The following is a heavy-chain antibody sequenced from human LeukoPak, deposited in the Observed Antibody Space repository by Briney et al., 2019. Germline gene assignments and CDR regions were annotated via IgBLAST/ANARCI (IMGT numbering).Heavy chain of an antibody. D-gene: IGHD4-17*01. V-gene: IGHV4-59*08. J-gene: IGHJ6*03. CDR1: GGSISSYY. CDR2: IYYSGST. CDR3: ASTVTTSSYYYYYYMDV. Sequence: SETLSFTCTVSGGSISSYYWSWIRQPPGKGLEWIGYIYYSGSTNYNPSLKSRVTISVDTSKNQFSLKLSSVTAADTAVYYCASTVTTSSYYYYYYMDVWGKGTTVTVSS.